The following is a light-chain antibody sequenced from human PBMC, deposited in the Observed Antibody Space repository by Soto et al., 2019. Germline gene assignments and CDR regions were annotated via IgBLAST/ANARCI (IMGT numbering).Light chain of an antibody. Sequence: IVFTHSPATLSFSPVERPTLSCRARQSVSSYLAWYQQKAGQATRLLIYGASTRATGIPARFSGSGSGTEFTLTISSLQSEDFADYYCQQYNNWWTFGQGTKVDIK. CDR3: QQYNNWWT. J-gene: IGKJ1*01. V-gene: IGKV3-15*01. CDR1: QSVSSY. CDR2: GAS.